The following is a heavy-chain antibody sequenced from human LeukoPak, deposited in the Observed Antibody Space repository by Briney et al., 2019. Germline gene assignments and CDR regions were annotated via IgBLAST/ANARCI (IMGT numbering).Heavy chain of an antibody. V-gene: IGHV3-23*01. D-gene: IGHD4-17*01. CDR2: ISGSGGST. CDR1: GFTFSSYA. J-gene: IGHJ4*02. Sequence: GGSLRLSCAASGFTFSSYAMTWVRQAPGKGLEWVSTISGSGGSTYYADSVKGRFTIYRDNSKNTLYLQMNSLRAEDTAVYYCAKGSSTVTTLTDFDYWGQGTLVTVSS. CDR3: AKGSSTVTTLTDFDY.